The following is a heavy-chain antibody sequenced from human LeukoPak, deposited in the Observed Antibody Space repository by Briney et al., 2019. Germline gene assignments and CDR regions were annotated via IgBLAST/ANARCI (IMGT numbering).Heavy chain of an antibody. J-gene: IGHJ6*03. D-gene: IGHD6-6*01. CDR3: ASVRSSPSYYYYMDV. CDR2: TIPIFGTA. CDR1: GGTFSSYA. V-gene: IGHV1-69*05. Sequence: ASVKVSRKASGGTFSSYAISWVRQAPGQGLEWMGGTIPIFGTANYAQKFQGRVTITTDESTSTAYMELSSLRSEDTAVYYCASVRSSPSYYYYMDVWGKGTTVTVSS.